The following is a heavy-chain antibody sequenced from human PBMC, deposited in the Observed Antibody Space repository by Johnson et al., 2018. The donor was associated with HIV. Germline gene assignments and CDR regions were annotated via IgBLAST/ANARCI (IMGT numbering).Heavy chain of an antibody. V-gene: IGHV3-13*01. CDR2: IGTAGDT. CDR3: ARAIGDGYPGMKAFDI. J-gene: IGHJ3*02. D-gene: IGHD5-24*01. Sequence: VQLVESGGGLVQPGGSLRLSCAASGFTFSSYDMQWVRQATGKGLEWVSAIGTAGDTYYPGSVKGRFTISRENAKNSLYLQMNSLRAGDTAVYYCARAIGDGYPGMKAFDIWGQGTMVTVSS. CDR1: GFTFSSYD.